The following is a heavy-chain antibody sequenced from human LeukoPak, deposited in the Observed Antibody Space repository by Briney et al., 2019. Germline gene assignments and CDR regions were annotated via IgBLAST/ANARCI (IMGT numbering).Heavy chain of an antibody. CDR3: AKEGRSLQTY. CDR2: IKEDGTET. J-gene: IGHJ4*02. Sequence: GGSLRLSCAASGFTFGDTWMSWVRLAPGKGLEWVANIKEDGTETYYVDSVKGRFTISRDNAKNSLYLQMSSLRVEDTAVYYCAKEGRSLQTYWGQGTLVTVSS. CDR1: GFTFGDTW. V-gene: IGHV3-7*03. D-gene: IGHD5-24*01.